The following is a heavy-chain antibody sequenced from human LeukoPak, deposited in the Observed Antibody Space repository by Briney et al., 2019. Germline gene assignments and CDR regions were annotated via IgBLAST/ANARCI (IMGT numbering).Heavy chain of an antibody. J-gene: IGHJ4*02. Sequence: QPGGSLRLSCAASGFTFSTYEMNWVRQAPGKGLEWVSYISSSGGTIYYAGSVKGRFTISRDNAKNSLYLQMNSLRVEDTAVYYCARARGHAHFDYWGQGTLVTVSS. D-gene: IGHD2-15*01. V-gene: IGHV3-48*03. CDR2: ISSSGGTI. CDR3: ARARGHAHFDY. CDR1: GFTFSTYE.